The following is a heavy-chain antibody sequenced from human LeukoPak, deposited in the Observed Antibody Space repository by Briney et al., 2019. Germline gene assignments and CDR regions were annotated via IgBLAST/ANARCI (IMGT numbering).Heavy chain of an antibody. D-gene: IGHD6-19*01. CDR2: ISSSGSTI. CDR1: GFTFSSYE. J-gene: IGHJ4*02. V-gene: IGHV3-48*03. CDR3: ARGAAVAGTGPFDY. Sequence: PGGSLRLSCPASGFTFSSYEMNWVRQAPGKGLEWVSYISSSGSTIYYADSVKGRFTISRDNAKNSLYLQMNSLRAEDTAVYYCARGAAVAGTGPFDYWGQGTLVTVSS.